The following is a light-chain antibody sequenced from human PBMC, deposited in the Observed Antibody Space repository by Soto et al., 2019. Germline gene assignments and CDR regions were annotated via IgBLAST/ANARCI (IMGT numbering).Light chain of an antibody. CDR1: QSINKW. J-gene: IGKJ4*01. CDR2: EAS. CDR3: QQYDSYPLT. Sequence: IQMTQSPSSLSASVGDRVTITCRASQSINKWLAWYQQRPGKAPKLLIYEASTLESGVPSRFSGGASGTEFTLTISSLQPDDLGTYYCQQYDSYPLTFGGGTKVDIK. V-gene: IGKV1-5*03.